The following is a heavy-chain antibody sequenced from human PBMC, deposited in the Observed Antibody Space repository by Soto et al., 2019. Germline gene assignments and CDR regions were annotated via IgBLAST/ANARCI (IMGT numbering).Heavy chain of an antibody. V-gene: IGHV4-59*01. D-gene: IGHD4-17*01. CDR2: IYYSGST. J-gene: IGHJ4*02. CDR3: ARTPDYGDYSSFDY. Sequence: SETLSLTCTVSGGSISSYYWSWIRQPPGKGLEWIGYIYYSGSTNYNPSLKSRVTISVDTSKNQFSLKLSSVTAADTAVYYCARTPDYGDYSSFDYWGQGTLVTVSS. CDR1: GGSISSYY.